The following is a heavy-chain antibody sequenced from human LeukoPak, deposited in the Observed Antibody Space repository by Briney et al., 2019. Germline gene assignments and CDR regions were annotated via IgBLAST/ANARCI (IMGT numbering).Heavy chain of an antibody. V-gene: IGHV3-74*01. CDR3: ARVGFDAFDI. CDR1: GFRFSNYW. J-gene: IGHJ3*02. CDR2: INTDDSRK. Sequence: GGSLRLSCAASGFRFSNYWMHWVRQAPGKGLVWVSHINTDDSRKTYADSVKGRFTISRDNAKNTLYLQMNSLRAEDTAVYYCARVGFDAFDIWGQGTMVTVSS.